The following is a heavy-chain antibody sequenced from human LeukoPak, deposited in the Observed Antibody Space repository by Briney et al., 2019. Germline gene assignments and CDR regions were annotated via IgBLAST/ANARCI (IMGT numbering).Heavy chain of an antibody. V-gene: IGHV3-21*01. CDR3: ASLYDYVWGSPPLDY. D-gene: IGHD3-16*01. CDR2: ISSSSSYI. CDR1: GFTFSSYS. J-gene: IGHJ4*02. Sequence: GGSLRLSCAASGFTFSSYSMNWVRQAPGKGLEWVSSISSSSSYIYCADSVKGRFTISRDNAKNSLYLQMNSLRAEDTAVYYCASLYDYVWGSPPLDYWGQGTLVTVSS.